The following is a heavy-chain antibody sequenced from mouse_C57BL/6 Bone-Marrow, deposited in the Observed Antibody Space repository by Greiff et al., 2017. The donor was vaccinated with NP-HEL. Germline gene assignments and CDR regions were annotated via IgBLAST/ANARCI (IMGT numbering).Heavy chain of an antibody. J-gene: IGHJ3*01. CDR3: ARNFYGSLFAY. V-gene: IGHV1-81*01. Sequence: QVQLKESGAELARPGASVKLSCKASGYTFTSFGISWVKQRTGQGLEWIGEIYPRSGNTYYNEKFKGKATLTADKSSSTAYMELRSLTSEDSAVYFCARNFYGSLFAYWGQGTLVTVSA. CDR1: GYTFTSFG. D-gene: IGHD1-1*01. CDR2: IYPRSGNT.